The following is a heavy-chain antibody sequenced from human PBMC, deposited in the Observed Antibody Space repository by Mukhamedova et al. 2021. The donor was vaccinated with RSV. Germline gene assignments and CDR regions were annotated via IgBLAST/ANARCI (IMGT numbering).Heavy chain of an antibody. J-gene: IGHJ4*02. Sequence: TWGVTNYNPSLKGRVTISVDTSNNQFSLNLSSVTAADTAVYYCARGADLSFSLDYWGQGALVTVSP. CDR2: TWGVT. V-gene: IGHV4-61*02. D-gene: IGHD3-3*02. CDR3: ARGADLSFSLDY.